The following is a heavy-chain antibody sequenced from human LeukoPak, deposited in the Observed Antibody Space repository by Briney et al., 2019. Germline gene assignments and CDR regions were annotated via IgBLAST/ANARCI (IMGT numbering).Heavy chain of an antibody. CDR2: IYHSGST. CDR3: ATTHTYNWYDRWFAP. J-gene: IGHJ5*02. D-gene: IGHD1-20*01. CDR1: GGSISSSNW. V-gene: IGHV4-4*02. Sequence: SGTLSLTFAVSGGSISSSNWWSWVRQPPGKGLEWIGEIYHSGSTNYNPSLKSRVTISLDKSKNQFSLKLTSVTGADTAVYYCATTHTYNWYDRWFAPWGQGTLVTVSS.